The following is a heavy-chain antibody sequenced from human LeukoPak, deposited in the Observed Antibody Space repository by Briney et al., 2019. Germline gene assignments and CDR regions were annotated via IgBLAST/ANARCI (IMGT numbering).Heavy chain of an antibody. J-gene: IGHJ4*02. CDR1: GFNFRLHA. CDR3: AKQPGSSLDY. CDR2: ISSSSSYI. D-gene: IGHD1/OR15-1a*01. V-gene: IGHV3-21*01. Sequence: GRSLRLSCAGTGFNFRLHAMNWVRQAPGKGLEWVSSISSSSSYIYYADSVKGRFTISRDNAKNSLYLQMNSLRAEDTAVYYCAKQPGSSLDYWGQGTLVTVSS.